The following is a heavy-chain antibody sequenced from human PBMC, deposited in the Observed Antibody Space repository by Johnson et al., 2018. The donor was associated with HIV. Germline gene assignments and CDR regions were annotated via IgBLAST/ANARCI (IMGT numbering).Heavy chain of an antibody. CDR2: IRSNGGST. Sequence: VQLVESGGGLVQPGGSLRLSCAASGFTFSSYAMHWVRQAPGKGLEYVSAIRSNGGSTYYANSVKGRFTISSDNSKNTLYLQTGSLRAEGMAVYYCARSRFREPAAFDIWGQGTMVTVSS. J-gene: IGHJ3*02. V-gene: IGHV3-64*01. CDR1: GFTFSSYA. D-gene: IGHD3-10*01. CDR3: ARSRFREPAAFDI.